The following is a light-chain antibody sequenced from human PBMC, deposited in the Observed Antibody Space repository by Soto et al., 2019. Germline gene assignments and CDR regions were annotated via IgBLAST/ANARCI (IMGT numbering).Light chain of an antibody. CDR3: QPYNNWPLT. J-gene: IGKJ4*01. Sequence: DIQLTQSPSFLSASVGDRVTTTCRPSQSISTWLAWYQQKPGKAPNLLIYDASSLESGVPSRFSGSRSGPEFTLTINSLQSEDFAIYYCQPYNNWPLTFGGGTKVDIK. CDR2: DAS. V-gene: IGKV1-5*01. CDR1: QSISTW.